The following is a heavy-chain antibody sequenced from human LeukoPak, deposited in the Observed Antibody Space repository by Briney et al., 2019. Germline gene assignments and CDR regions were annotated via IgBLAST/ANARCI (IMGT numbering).Heavy chain of an antibody. CDR1: GFTFSSYA. J-gene: IGHJ3*02. D-gene: IGHD2-2*01. CDR2: ISYDGSNK. V-gene: IGHV3-30*04. CDR3: ASGRYWSSTSCYEPLDI. Sequence: GGSLRLSCAASGFTFSSYAMHWVRQAPGKGLEWVAVISYDGSNKYYADSVKGRFTISSNNSKNTLYLQMNSLRAEDTAVYYCASGRYWSSTSCYEPLDIWGQGTMVTVSS.